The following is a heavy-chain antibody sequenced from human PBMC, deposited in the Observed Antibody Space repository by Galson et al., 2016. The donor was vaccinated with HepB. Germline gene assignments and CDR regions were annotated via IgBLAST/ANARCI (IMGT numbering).Heavy chain of an antibody. CDR2: ISWDRRTK. CDR1: GFTFDDYA. V-gene: IGHV3-9*01. CDR3: AKDIGGGSDYLEYLQQ. D-gene: IGHD4-17*01. Sequence: SLRLSCAASGFTFDDYAMHWVRQPPGKGLEWVSGISWDRRTKGYADSVKGRFTISRDNDKNSLYLQMNSLRAEDTAVEYCAKDIGGGSDYLEYLQQCGQGTILTVAS. J-gene: IGHJ1*01.